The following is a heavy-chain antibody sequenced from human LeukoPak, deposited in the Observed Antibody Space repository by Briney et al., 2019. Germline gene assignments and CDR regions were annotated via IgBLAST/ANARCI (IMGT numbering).Heavy chain of an antibody. Sequence: GRSLRLSCAASGFTFSSYAMHWVRQAPGKGLEWVAVMSYDGNNKYYADSVKGRFTISRDNSKNTLYLQMNSLRAEDTAVYYCARDGKCGSTNCQGWFDPWGQGTLVTVSS. CDR1: GFTFSSYA. J-gene: IGHJ5*02. CDR2: MSYDGNNK. V-gene: IGHV3-30*01. D-gene: IGHD2-2*03. CDR3: ARDGKCGSTNCQGWFDP.